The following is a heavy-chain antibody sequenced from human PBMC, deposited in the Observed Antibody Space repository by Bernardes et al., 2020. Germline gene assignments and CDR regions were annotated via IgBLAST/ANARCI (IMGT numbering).Heavy chain of an antibody. CDR3: HPAAGTDY. D-gene: IGHD6-13*01. V-gene: IGHV3-30*03. CDR2: ISYDGSNK. Sequence: GGSLRLSCAASGLIFSKYGMHWVRQAPGKGLEWVAVISYDGSNKYYADSVKGRFTISRDNSKNTLFLQMNSLRAEDTAVYYCHPAAGTDYWGQGTLVTVSS. J-gene: IGHJ4*02. CDR1: GLIFSKYG.